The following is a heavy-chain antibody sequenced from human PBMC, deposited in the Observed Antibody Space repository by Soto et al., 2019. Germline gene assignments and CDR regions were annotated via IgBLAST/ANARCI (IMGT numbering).Heavy chain of an antibody. CDR3: ARGRLLWFGEPTRNNWLDP. V-gene: IGHV1-8*01. CDR1: GYTLTIYD. J-gene: IGHJ5*02. D-gene: IGHD3-10*01. CDR2: MNPNSGNT. Sequence: GASVKVSCKASGYTLTIYDINWVRQATGQGLEWMGWMNPNSGNTGYAQKFQGRVTMTRNTSISTAYMELSSLRSEDTAVYYCARGRLLWFGEPTRNNWLDPWGQGTLVTVSS.